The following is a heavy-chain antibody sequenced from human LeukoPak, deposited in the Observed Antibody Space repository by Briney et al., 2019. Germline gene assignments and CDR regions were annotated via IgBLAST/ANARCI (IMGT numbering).Heavy chain of an antibody. V-gene: IGHV3-30*02. CDR1: GITFRSYG. D-gene: IGHD2-15*01. CDR2: IWYDGSNK. J-gene: IGHJ4*02. Sequence: GGSLRFSCAASGITFRSYGMHWVRQAPGKGLEWVAFIWYDGSNKYYADSVKGRFTISRDNSRNTLFLQMNSLRAEDTAVYYCATDRATQYFDYWGQGTLVSVSS. CDR3: ATDRATQYFDY.